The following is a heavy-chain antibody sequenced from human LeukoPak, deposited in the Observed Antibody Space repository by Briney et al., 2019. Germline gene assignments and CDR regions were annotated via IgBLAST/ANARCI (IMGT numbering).Heavy chain of an antibody. CDR2: IYYSGST. CDR3: ARVGAGDYGDPRLNYYYGMDV. D-gene: IGHD4-17*01. CDR1: GGSISSYY. V-gene: IGHV4-59*01. J-gene: IGHJ6*02. Sequence: SETLSLTCTVSGGSISSYYWSWIRQPPGKGLEWIGYIYYSGSTNYNPSLKSRVTISVDTSKNQFSLKLSSVTAADTAVYYCARVGAGDYGDPRLNYYYGMDVWGQGTTVTVSS.